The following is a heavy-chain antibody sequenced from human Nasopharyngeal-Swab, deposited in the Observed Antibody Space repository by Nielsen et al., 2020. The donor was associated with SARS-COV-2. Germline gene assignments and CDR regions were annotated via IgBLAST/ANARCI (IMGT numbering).Heavy chain of an antibody. D-gene: IGHD4-17*01. Sequence: WIRQPPGKGLEWIGSIYYSGSTYYNPSLKSRVTISVDTSKNQFSLKLSFVTAADTAVYYCARHALVTKDFDYWGQGTLVTVSS. CDR2: IYYSGST. J-gene: IGHJ4*02. V-gene: IGHV4-39*01. CDR3: ARHALVTKDFDY.